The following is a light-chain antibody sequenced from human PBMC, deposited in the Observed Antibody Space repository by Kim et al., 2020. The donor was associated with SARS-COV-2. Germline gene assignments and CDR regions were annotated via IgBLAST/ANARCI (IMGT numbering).Light chain of an antibody. CDR1: HSLGTN. Sequence: TQSPATVSVSPGESATVSCRASHSLGTNLAWYQQKPGQAPRLLLYGANARASGVPARFSGSGSGTEFTLTITSLQPEDSGVYYCQQYSVWPPLTFGGGTKVDIK. CDR3: QQYSVWPPLT. J-gene: IGKJ4*01. V-gene: IGKV3-15*01. CDR2: GAN.